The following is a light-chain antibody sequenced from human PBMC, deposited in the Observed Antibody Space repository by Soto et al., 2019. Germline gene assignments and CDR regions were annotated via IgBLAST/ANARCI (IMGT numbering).Light chain of an antibody. CDR1: SSDVGGYNY. CDR3: SSYAGSNNPVI. V-gene: IGLV2-8*01. Sequence: QSALTQPPSASGSPGQSVTISCTGTSSDVGGYNYVSWYQQHPGKAPKFMIYELSKRPSGVPDRFSGSKSGNTASLTVSGLQADDEADYYCSSYAGSNNPVIFGGGTKLTVL. CDR2: ELS. J-gene: IGLJ2*01.